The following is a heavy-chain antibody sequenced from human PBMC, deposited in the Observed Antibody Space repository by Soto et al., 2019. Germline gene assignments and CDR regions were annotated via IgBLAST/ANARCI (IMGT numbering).Heavy chain of an antibody. CDR3: ARGHSVDKVATTIDTSPASYHYGMDV. V-gene: IGHV4-34*01. D-gene: IGHD5-12*01. J-gene: IGHJ6*02. CDR2: INHSGST. CDR1: GGSFSGYY. Sequence: SETLSLTCAVYGGSFSGYYWSWIRQPPGKGLEWIGEINHSGSTNYNPSHKSRVTISVDMSKNQFSVKLSSVTAADTAVYYCARGHSVDKVATTIDTSPASYHYGMDVWGQGTTVTVSS.